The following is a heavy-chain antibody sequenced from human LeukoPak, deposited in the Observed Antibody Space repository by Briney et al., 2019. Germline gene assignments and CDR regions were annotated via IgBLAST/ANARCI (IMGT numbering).Heavy chain of an antibody. CDR1: GGSISSYY. CDR2: IYYSGST. Sequence: SETLSLTCTVSGGSISSYYWSWIRQPPGKGLEWIGYIYYSGSTNYNPSLKSRVTISVDTSKNQFSLKLSSVTAADTAVYYCARDSLGDYSNYPYYYYYMDVWGKGTTVTVSS. CDR3: ARDSLGDYSNYPYYYYYMDV. D-gene: IGHD4-11*01. J-gene: IGHJ6*03. V-gene: IGHV4-59*01.